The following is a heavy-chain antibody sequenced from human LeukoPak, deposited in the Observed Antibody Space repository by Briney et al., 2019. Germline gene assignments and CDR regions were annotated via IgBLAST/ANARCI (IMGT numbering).Heavy chain of an antibody. CDR2: ISSSSRTI. V-gene: IGHV3-48*04. D-gene: IGHD1-26*01. CDR1: GFTISSYT. J-gene: IGHJ4*02. Sequence: PGGSLRLSCAASGFTISSYTMSWVRQAPGKGLEWVTYISSSSRTIYYADSVKGRFTISRDNAKNSLYLQMNSLRAEDTAVYYCARDAGGSYYFDNWGQGTLVTVSS. CDR3: ARDAGGSYYFDN.